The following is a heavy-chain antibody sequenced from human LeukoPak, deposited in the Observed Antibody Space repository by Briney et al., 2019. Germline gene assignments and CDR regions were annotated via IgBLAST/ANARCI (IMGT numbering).Heavy chain of an antibody. CDR3: ARLRSAAGSAPSDY. CDR1: GGSISSSSYY. J-gene: IGHJ4*02. Sequence: SETLSLTCTVSGGSISSSSYYWGWIRQPPGKGLEWIGSIYYSGSTYYNPSLKSRVTISVDTSKNQFSLKLSSVTAADTAVYSCARLRSAAGSAPSDYWGQGTLVTVSS. V-gene: IGHV4-39*01. D-gene: IGHD6-13*01. CDR2: IYYSGST.